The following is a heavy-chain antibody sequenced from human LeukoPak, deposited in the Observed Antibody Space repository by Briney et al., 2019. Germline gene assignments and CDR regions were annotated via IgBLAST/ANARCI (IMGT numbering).Heavy chain of an antibody. D-gene: IGHD2-15*01. CDR1: GGSVSSYF. Sequence: SEVLSLTCTVSGGSVSSYFWSWIRQPPGKGLEWIGYVYYSGSTSYNPSLKSRVTISVDTSKTQFSLRLSSVTAADTAVYYCARHLGPGWPAMDVWGQGTTVTLSS. J-gene: IGHJ6*02. CDR2: VYYSGST. V-gene: IGHV4-59*08. CDR3: ARHLGPGWPAMDV.